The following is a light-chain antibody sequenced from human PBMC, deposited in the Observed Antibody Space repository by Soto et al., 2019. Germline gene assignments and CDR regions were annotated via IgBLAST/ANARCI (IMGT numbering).Light chain of an antibody. CDR2: DAS. CDR3: QQYNNWPPWT. Sequence: ILMTQSPATLSVSPGERATLSCSASQSVSNNLAWYQQQPGQAPRLLIYDASTRATGIPARFSGSGSGTEFTLTFSGLQSEDFAVYYCQQYNNWPPWTFGQGTKVEIQ. V-gene: IGKV3-15*01. J-gene: IGKJ1*01. CDR1: QSVSNN.